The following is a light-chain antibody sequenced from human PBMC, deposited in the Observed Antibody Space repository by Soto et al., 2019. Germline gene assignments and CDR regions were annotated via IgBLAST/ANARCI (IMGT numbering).Light chain of an antibody. CDR2: AAS. Sequence: EIVLTQSPGTLSLSPGGRATLSCRASQTLSSRHLAWYQQKPGQAPRLLIYAASSRATGIPDRFSGGGSGTDFTLTISRLEPEHFAVYYCQQYGVTPRTFGQGTKVDIK. CDR1: QTLSSRH. V-gene: IGKV3-20*01. CDR3: QQYGVTPRT. J-gene: IGKJ1*01.